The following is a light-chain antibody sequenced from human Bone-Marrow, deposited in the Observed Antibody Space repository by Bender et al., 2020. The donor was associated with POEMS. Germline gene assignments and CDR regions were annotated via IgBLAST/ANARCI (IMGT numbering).Light chain of an antibody. V-gene: IGLV3-21*02. CDR1: NIGSRS. Sequence: SYVLTQPPSVSVAPGQTARITCAGDNIGSRSVHWYQQKAGQAPVLVIYDDEDRPSGVPDRFSGSKSATSASLAISGLQSDDEAVYYCAAWSGKFDGRWVFGGGTKLTVL. CDR3: AAWSGKFDGRWV. J-gene: IGLJ3*02. CDR2: DDE.